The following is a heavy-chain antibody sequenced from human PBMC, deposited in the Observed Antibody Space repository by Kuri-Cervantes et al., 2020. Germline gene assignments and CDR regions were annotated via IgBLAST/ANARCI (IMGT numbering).Heavy chain of an antibody. CDR1: GFTFSSYA. CDR3: ARVTAAGQYYYYYGMDV. CDR2: ISYDGSNK. J-gene: IGHJ6*02. V-gene: IGHV3-30-3*01. D-gene: IGHD6-13*01. Sequence: GGSLRLSCAASGFTFSSYAMHWVRQAPGKGLEWVAVISYDGSNKYYADSVKGRFTISRDNSKNTLYLQMNSLRAEDTAVYYCARVTAAGQYYYYYGMDVWGQGTTVTVSS.